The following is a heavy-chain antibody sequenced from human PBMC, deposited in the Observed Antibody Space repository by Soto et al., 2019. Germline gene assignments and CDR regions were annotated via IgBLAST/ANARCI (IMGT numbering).Heavy chain of an antibody. CDR1: GCTFSSYS. CDR3: ARDSGYSYGPLDY. CDR2: ISSSSSTI. Sequence: PGGSMRVSCAASGCTFSSYSRNWVRQTPGKGLEWVSYISSSSSTIYYADSVKGRFTISRDNAKNSLYLQMNSLRAEDTAVYYCARDSGYSYGPLDYWGQGTLVTVSS. V-gene: IGHV3-48*01. D-gene: IGHD5-18*01. J-gene: IGHJ4*02.